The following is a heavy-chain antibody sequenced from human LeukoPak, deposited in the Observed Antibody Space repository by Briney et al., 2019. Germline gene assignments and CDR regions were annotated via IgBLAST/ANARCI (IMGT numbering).Heavy chain of an antibody. D-gene: IGHD3-22*01. Sequence: GGSLRLSCAASGFTFSNAWMSWVRQAPGKWLEWVGRIKSKTDGGTTDYAAPVKGRFTISRDDSKSTLYLQMNSLKTEDTAVYYCTTGGITMIVVVTLDYYFDYWGQGTLVTVSA. CDR3: TTGGITMIVVVTLDYYFDY. CDR1: GFTFSNAW. J-gene: IGHJ4*02. V-gene: IGHV3-15*01. CDR2: IKSKTDGGTT.